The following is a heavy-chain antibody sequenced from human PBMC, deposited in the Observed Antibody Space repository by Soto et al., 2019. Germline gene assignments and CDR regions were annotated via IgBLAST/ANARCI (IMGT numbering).Heavy chain of an antibody. CDR3: AKGVVVVPAAMRYYYYGMDV. Sequence: EVQLLESGGGLVQPGGSLRLSCAASGFTFSSYAMSWVRQAPGKGLEWVSAISGSGGSTYYADSVKGRFTISRDNSKNALYLQMNSLRAEDTDVYYCAKGVVVVPAAMRYYYYGMDVWGQGTTVTVSS. D-gene: IGHD2-2*01. CDR2: ISGSGGST. J-gene: IGHJ6*02. V-gene: IGHV3-23*01. CDR1: GFTFSSYA.